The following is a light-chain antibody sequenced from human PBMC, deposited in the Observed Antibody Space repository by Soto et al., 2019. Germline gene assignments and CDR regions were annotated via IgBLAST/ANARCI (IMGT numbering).Light chain of an antibody. V-gene: IGKV1-5*03. CDR3: QQYNTYSGT. Sequence: DIPMTQSPSTLSASVGDRVTITCRASQSISSWLAWYQQRPGKAPNLLIFKASTLDSGVPSRFSGSGSGTEFTLTISSLQPEDVATYYCQQYNTYSGTFGQGTKVEIK. J-gene: IGKJ1*01. CDR1: QSISSW. CDR2: KAS.